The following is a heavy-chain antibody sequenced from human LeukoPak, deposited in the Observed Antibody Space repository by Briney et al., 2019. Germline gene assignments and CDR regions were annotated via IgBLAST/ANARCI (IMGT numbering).Heavy chain of an antibody. CDR3: VRRDTGWNYFDY. D-gene: IGHD6-19*01. CDR2: IYSTGKN. CDR1: GGSINSHY. Sequence: MSSETLSLTCAVSGGSINSHYWGWIRQPPGKGLQWIGDIYSTGKNNYNPSLKSRVTISLDTSKSHLSLNLTSVLAADTAIYYCVRRDTGWNYFDYWGQGILVIVSS. V-gene: IGHV4-4*08. J-gene: IGHJ4*02.